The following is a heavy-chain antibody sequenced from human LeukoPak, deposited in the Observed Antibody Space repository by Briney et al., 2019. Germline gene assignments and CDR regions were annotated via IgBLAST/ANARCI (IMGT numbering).Heavy chain of an antibody. Sequence: QPGGSLRLSCAASGFSFTTYGMHWVRQAPGKGLEWVTFMQYDGSEEYYADSVKGRFTISRDNSKNTLYLQMDSLRGEDTAVYYCAGKAAAYYFVYGGQGTLVTVSS. V-gene: IGHV3-30*02. D-gene: IGHD2-2*01. CDR3: AGKAAAYYFVY. CDR1: GFSFTTYG. CDR2: MQYDGSEE. J-gene: IGHJ4*02.